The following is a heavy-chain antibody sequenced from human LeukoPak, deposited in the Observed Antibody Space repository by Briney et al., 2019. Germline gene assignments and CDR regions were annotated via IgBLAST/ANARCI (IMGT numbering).Heavy chain of an antibody. D-gene: IGHD4-17*01. CDR1: GYTFTGNY. CDR3: AREMGTTVNTRFDY. V-gene: IGHV1-2*02. Sequence: ASVKVSCKASGYTFTGNYMHWVRQAPGQGLAWMGWINPNSGGTNYAQKFQGRVTMTRDKAISTAYMEVSRLRSDDTDLYYCAREMGTTVNTRFDYWGQGTLVTVSS. CDR2: INPNSGGT. J-gene: IGHJ4*02.